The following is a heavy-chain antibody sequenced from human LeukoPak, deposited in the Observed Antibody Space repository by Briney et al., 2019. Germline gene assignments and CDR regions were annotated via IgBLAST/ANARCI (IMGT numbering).Heavy chain of an antibody. D-gene: IGHD3-9*01. Sequence: SVKVSCTASGGTFSSYAISWVRQAPGQGLEWMGGIIPIFGTANYAQKFQGRVTITADESTSTAYMELSSLRSEDTAVYYCAREARYYDILTGYYLFYFDYWGQGTLVTVSS. CDR2: IIPIFGTA. J-gene: IGHJ4*02. CDR1: GGTFSSYA. CDR3: AREARYYDILTGYYLFYFDY. V-gene: IGHV1-69*13.